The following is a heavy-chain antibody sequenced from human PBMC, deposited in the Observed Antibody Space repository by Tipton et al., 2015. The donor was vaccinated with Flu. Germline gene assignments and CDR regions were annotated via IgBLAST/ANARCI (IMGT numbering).Heavy chain of an antibody. CDR2: IYHSGST. Sequence: TLSLTCSVSGYSISSGYFWGWIRQPPGKRLEWLGTIYHSGSTYYNPSLKSRGTISVDTSENQFSLKLSSVTAADTAIYYCARGVGRFSSNLDYWGQGTLVTVSS. CDR3: ARGVGRFSSNLDY. CDR1: GYSISSGYF. V-gene: IGHV4-38-2*02. D-gene: IGHD6-6*01. J-gene: IGHJ4*02.